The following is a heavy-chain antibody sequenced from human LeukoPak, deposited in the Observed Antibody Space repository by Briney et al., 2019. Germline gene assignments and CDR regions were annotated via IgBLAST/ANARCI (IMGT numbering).Heavy chain of an antibody. CDR2: ISYDGSNR. Sequence: GGSLRLSCAASGFTFSSYAMHWVRQAPGKGLEWVAVISYDGSNRYYADSVKGRFTISRDNSKNTLYLQMNSLRAEDTAVYYCARDVRYSGYGYYYYYGMDVWGQGTTVTVSS. J-gene: IGHJ6*02. V-gene: IGHV3-30-3*01. D-gene: IGHD5-12*01. CDR3: ARDVRYSGYGYYYYYGMDV. CDR1: GFTFSSYA.